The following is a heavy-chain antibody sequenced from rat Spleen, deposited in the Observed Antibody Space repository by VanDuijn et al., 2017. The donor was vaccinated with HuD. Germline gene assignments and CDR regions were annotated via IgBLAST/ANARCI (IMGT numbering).Heavy chain of an antibody. Sequence: EVQLQESGPGLVKPSQSLSLTCSVTGYSITSNYWGWIRKFPGNKLEWMGYINSAGNTLYNPSLKSRIAITRDTSKNQFFLQVNSVTTEDTATYYCARRGNSVFWNFDFWGPGTMVSVSS. CDR2: INSAGNT. CDR3: ARRGNSVFWNFDF. D-gene: IGHD4-4*01. CDR1: GYSITSNY. V-gene: IGHV3-3*01. J-gene: IGHJ1*01.